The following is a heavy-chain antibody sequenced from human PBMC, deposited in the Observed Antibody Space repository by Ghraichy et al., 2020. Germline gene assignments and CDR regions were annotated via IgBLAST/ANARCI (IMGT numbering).Heavy chain of an antibody. D-gene: IGHD1-1*01. CDR3: ARGFGQGTTSILRFDP. V-gene: IGHV4-59*01. CDR1: GGSISSYY. CDR2: IYYSGST. Sequence: SETLSLTCTVSGGSISSYYWSWIRQPPGKGLEWIGYIYYSGSTNYNPSLKSRVTISVDTSKNQFSLKLSSVTAADTAVYYCARGFGQGTTSILRFDPWGQGTLVTVSS. J-gene: IGHJ5*02.